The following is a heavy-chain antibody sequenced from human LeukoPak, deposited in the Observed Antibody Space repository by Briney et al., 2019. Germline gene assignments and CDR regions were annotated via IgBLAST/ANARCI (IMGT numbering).Heavy chain of an antibody. CDR3: ARVVEGYGSGLNWFDP. J-gene: IGHJ5*02. Sequence: PGGSLRLSCAASGFTFSSYSMNWVRQAPGKGLEWVSSISSSSSYIYYADSVKGRFTISRDNAKNSLYLQMNSLRAEDTAVYYCARVVEGYGSGLNWFDPWGQGTLVTVSS. D-gene: IGHD3-10*01. V-gene: IGHV3-21*01. CDR1: GFTFSSYS. CDR2: ISSSSSYI.